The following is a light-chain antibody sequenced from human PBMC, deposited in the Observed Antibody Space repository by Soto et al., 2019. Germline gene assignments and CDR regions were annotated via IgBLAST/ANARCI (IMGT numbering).Light chain of an antibody. CDR3: QQYNNWPPWT. Sequence: EIVLTQSPGTLSLSPGERATLSCRASQSVSSTYLAWYQQKPGQAPRLLVYGASSRATGTPDRFSGSGSGTDFTLTISRLEPEDFAVYYCQQYNNWPPWTFGQGTKVDIK. V-gene: IGKV3-20*01. J-gene: IGKJ1*01. CDR1: QSVSSTY. CDR2: GAS.